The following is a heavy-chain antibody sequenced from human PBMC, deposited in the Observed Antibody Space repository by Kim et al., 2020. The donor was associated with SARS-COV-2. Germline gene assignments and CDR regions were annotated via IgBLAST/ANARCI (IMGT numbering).Heavy chain of an antibody. V-gene: IGHV5-51*01. J-gene: IGHJ2*01. CDR2: IYPGDSDT. CDR1: GYSFTNYW. Sequence: GESLKISCKGSGYSFTNYWIGWVRQMPGKGLEWMGIIYPGDSDTRYSTSFQGQVTISADKSINTAYLQWSSLKASDTAIYYCARRGTSYWFFDLWGRGTLVTVSS. CDR3: ARRGTSYWFFDL. D-gene: IGHD2-2*01.